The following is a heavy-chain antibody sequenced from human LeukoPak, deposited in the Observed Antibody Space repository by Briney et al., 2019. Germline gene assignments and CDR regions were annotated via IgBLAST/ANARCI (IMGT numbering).Heavy chain of an antibody. CDR2: IGGSGGTT. D-gene: IGHD3-22*01. CDR3: AKRDSSGYYYFDY. V-gene: IGHV3-23*01. Sequence: GRSLRLSCAASGFTFSSYAVSWVRQAPGEGLEWVSAIGGSGGTTYYADSVKGRFTISRDNSKNTLYLQMNSLRAEDTAVYYCAKRDSSGYYYFDYWGQGTLVTVSS. J-gene: IGHJ4*02. CDR1: GFTFSSYA.